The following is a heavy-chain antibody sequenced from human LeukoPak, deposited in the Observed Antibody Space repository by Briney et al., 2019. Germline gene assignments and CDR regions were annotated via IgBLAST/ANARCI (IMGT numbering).Heavy chain of an antibody. D-gene: IGHD2-2*02. CDR3: ARDSIGYCSSTSCYRFDY. CDR2: IIPIFGAA. V-gene: IGHV1-69*13. Sequence: SVKVSCKASGGTFSSYAISWVRQAPGQGLEWMGGIIPIFGAANYAQKFQGRVTITADESTSTAYMELSSLRSEDTAVYYCARDSIGYCSSTSCYRFDYWAQGTLVTVSS. CDR1: GGTFSSYA. J-gene: IGHJ4*02.